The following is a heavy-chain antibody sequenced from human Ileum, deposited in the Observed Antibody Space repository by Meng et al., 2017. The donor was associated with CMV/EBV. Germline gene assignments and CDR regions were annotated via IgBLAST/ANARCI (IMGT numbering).Heavy chain of an antibody. CDR1: GFTFSSYV. J-gene: IGHJ4*02. Sequence: GESLKISCAASGFTFSSYVMTWVRQAPGKGLDWVSIIYSDDSRTYYADSVRGRFTISRDNSNNMLYLQMNSLRAEDTAVYYCAKTWDDWGRGTLVTVSS. V-gene: IGHV3-23*03. CDR2: IYSDDSRT. CDR3: AKTWDD.